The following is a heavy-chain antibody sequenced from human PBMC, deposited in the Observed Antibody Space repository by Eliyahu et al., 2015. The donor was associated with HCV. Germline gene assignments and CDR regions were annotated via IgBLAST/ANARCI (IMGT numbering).Heavy chain of an antibody. J-gene: IGHJ5*02. CDR2: IIPVLGLS. CDR1: GDAFNKYT. D-gene: IGHD2-15*01. V-gene: IGHV1-69*02. Sequence: QVQLVQSGPELKKPGSSVKVSCKPSGDAFNKYTIFWVRQAPGQGLEWMGRIIPVLGLSTYAQKFKGRVTFTADKSTSTVYMEMRSLTSEDTAVYYCGKGGSGESWGPGTLVTVSS. CDR3: GKGGSGES.